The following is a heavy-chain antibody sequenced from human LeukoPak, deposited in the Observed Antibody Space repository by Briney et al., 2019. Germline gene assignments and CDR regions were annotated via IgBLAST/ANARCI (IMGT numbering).Heavy chain of an antibody. Sequence: GESLKISCKGSGYSFTSYWIGWVRQMPGKGLEWMGIIYPGDSDTRYSPSFQGQVTISADKSISTAYLQWSNLKASDTAMYYCARGPFHYDSSGYYYVPDYWGQGTLVTVSS. J-gene: IGHJ4*02. CDR2: IYPGDSDT. CDR1: GYSFTSYW. V-gene: IGHV5-51*01. D-gene: IGHD3-22*01. CDR3: ARGPFHYDSSGYYYVPDY.